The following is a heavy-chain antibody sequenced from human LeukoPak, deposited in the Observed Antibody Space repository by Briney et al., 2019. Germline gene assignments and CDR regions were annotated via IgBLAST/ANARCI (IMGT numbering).Heavy chain of an antibody. CDR1: GVSISSSSYY. J-gene: IGHJ6*03. Sequence: SQTLSLTCTVSGVSISSSSYYWGWIRQPPGKGLEWIGSIYYSESTYYNPSLKSRVTISVDTSKNQFSLKLSSVTAADTAVYYCARHKHGWDRWLRYDYYYYMDVWGKGTTVTVSS. CDR2: IYYSEST. V-gene: IGHV4-39*01. D-gene: IGHD5-12*01. CDR3: ARHKHGWDRWLRYDYYYYMDV.